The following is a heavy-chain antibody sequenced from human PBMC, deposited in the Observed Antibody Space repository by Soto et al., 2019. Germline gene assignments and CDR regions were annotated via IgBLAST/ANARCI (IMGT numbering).Heavy chain of an antibody. CDR3: TTIACGGDCFDY. V-gene: IGHV3-15*01. J-gene: IGHJ4*02. CDR1: GFTFSNAG. Sequence: GGSLRLSCAVSGFTFSNAGMSWGRQAPGKGLEWVGRIKSETEGGTADYVAPVKGRFTISRADSKDTLYLQMNSLKTEDTAVYYCTTIACGGDCFDYWGQGTLVTVS. D-gene: IGHD2-21*01. CDR2: IKSETEGGTA.